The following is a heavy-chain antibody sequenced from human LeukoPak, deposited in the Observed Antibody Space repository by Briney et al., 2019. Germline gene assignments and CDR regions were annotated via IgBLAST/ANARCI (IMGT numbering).Heavy chain of an antibody. CDR1: GGSISSYY. V-gene: IGHV4-39*07. J-gene: IGHJ3*02. CDR2: IYYSGST. D-gene: IGHD7-27*01. Sequence: SETLSLTCTVSGGSISSYYWGWIRQPPGKGLEWIGSIYYSGSTYYNPSLKSRVTISVDTSKNQFSLKLSSVTAADTAVYYCARSNWLNNAFDIWGQGTMVTVSS. CDR3: ARSNWLNNAFDI.